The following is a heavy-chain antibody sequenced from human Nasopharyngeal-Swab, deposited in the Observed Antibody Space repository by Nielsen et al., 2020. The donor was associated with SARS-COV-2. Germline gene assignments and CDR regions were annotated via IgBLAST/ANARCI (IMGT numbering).Heavy chain of an antibody. Sequence: SETLFLTCTVSGGSVSSGSYYWSWIRQPPGKGLEWIGYIYYSGSTNYNPSLKSRVTISVDTSKNQFSLKLSSVTAADTAVYYCARGYSSSWFDYWGQGTLVTVSS. J-gene: IGHJ4*02. V-gene: IGHV4-61*01. CDR1: GGSVSSGSYY. D-gene: IGHD6-13*01. CDR3: ARGYSSSWFDY. CDR2: IYYSGST.